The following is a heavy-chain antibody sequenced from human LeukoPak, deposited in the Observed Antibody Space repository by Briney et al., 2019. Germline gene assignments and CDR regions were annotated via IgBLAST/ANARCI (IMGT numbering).Heavy chain of an antibody. J-gene: IGHJ4*02. CDR3: AKLQKTSCYSVGDY. Sequence: PGGSLRLXCAASGFTFSSYAMSWVRQAPGKGLEWVSAVSDSGNTTYYVGSVKGRFTISRDNSRNTLFLQMNSLRVEDTAVYYCAKLQKTSCYSVGDYWGQGTLVTVSS. V-gene: IGHV3-23*01. CDR1: GFTFSSYA. CDR2: VSDSGNTT. D-gene: IGHD2-15*01.